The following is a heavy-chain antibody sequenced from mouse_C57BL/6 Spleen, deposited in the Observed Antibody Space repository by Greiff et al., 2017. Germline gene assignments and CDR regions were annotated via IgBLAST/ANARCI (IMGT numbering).Heavy chain of an antibody. CDR1: GYAFTNYL. V-gene: IGHV1-54*01. D-gene: IGHD2-3*01. CDR3: ARLYDGYFDY. CDR2: INPGSGGT. J-gene: IGHJ2*01. Sequence: VQLQQSGAELVRPGTSVKVSCKASGYAFTNYLIEWVKQRPGQGLEWIGVINPGSGGTNYNEKFKGKATLTADKSSSTAYMQLSSLTSEDSAVYFCARLYDGYFDYWGQGTTLTVSS.